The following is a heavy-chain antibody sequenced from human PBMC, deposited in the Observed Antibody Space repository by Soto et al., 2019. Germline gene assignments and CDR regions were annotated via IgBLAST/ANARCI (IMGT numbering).Heavy chain of an antibody. J-gene: IGHJ5*02. V-gene: IGHV3-15*07. D-gene: IGHD3-22*01. CDR3: TTTHYYDSSCYSYWRGGFDP. CDR1: GFTVSNVW. CDR2: IKSKTDGGTT. Sequence: GGSLRLSCAASGFTVSNVWMNWVRQAPGKGLEWVGRIKSKTDGGTTDYAAPVKGRFTISRDDSKNTLYLQMNGLKTEDTAVYYCTTTHYYDSSCYSYWRGGFDPWGQGTLVTVSS.